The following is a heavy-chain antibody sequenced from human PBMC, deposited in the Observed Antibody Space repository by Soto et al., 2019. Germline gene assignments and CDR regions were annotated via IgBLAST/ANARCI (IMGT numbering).Heavy chain of an antibody. CDR2: ISYDGSNK. Sequence: GGSLRLSCAASGFTFSSYAMHWVRQAPGKGLEWVAVISYDGSNKYYADSVKGRFTISRDNSKNTLYLQMNSLRAEDTAVYYCARDRAVAEPGAFDIWGQGTMVTVSS. CDR1: GFTFSSYA. V-gene: IGHV3-30-3*01. J-gene: IGHJ3*02. D-gene: IGHD6-19*01. CDR3: ARDRAVAEPGAFDI.